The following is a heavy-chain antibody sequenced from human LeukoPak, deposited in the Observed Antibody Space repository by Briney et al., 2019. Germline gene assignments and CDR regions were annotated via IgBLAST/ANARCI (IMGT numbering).Heavy chain of an antibody. CDR1: GGSITSYY. V-gene: IGHV4-59*01. D-gene: IGHD3-3*01. Sequence: SETLSLTCSVSGGSITSYYWSWIRQPPGKGLEWIGYVDHSGSTNYNPSLKSRVTISVDTSKNQFSLKLSSVTAADTAVYFCARCPPLERGFGICDFWGQGTRVTVSS. CDR3: ARCPPLERGFGICDF. J-gene: IGHJ4*02. CDR2: VDHSGST.